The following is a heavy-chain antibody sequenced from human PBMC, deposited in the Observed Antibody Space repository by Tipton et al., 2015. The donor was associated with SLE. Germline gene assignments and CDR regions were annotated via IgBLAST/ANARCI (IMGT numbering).Heavy chain of an antibody. CDR2: FHYSGST. Sequence: TLSLTCTVSGASLSGYYWSWLRQSPGKGLEWIGYFHYSGSTIHNPSLKSRATMSVDTPKNQFSLKVSSVTASDAAVYYCARRRDGDFDYWGQGTLVTVSS. J-gene: IGHJ4*02. CDR3: ARRRDGDFDY. CDR1: GASLSGYY. V-gene: IGHV4-59*01.